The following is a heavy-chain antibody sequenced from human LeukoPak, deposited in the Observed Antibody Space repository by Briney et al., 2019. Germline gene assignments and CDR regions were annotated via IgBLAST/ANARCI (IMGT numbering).Heavy chain of an antibody. Sequence: PGGSLRLSCAASGFTFSDYYMSWIRQAPGKGLEWVSYISSSGSTIYYADSVKGRFTISRDNAKNSLYLQINSLRAEDTAVYYCARETKVVAAPVGGEYYYYYYYMDVWGKGTTVTVSS. CDR2: ISSSGSTI. J-gene: IGHJ6*03. D-gene: IGHD2-15*01. V-gene: IGHV3-11*04. CDR3: ARETKVVAAPVGGEYYYYYYYMDV. CDR1: GFTFSDYY.